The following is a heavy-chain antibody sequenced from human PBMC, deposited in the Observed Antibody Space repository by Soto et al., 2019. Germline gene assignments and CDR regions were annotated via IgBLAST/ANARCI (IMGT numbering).Heavy chain of an antibody. Sequence: QVQLVQSGAEVKKPGSSVKVSCKASGGTFSSYTISWVRQAPGQGLEWMGRIIPILGIANYAQKFQDRVTITADKSTSTAYMELSSLRSEDTAVYYCAREPGGYNDAFDIWGQGTMVTVSS. D-gene: IGHD5-12*01. J-gene: IGHJ3*02. CDR2: IIPILGIA. CDR1: GGTFSSYT. CDR3: AREPGGYNDAFDI. V-gene: IGHV1-69*08.